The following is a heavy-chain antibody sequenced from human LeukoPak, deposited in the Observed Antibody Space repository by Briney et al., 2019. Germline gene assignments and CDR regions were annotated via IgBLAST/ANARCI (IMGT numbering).Heavy chain of an antibody. Sequence: SEALSLTCTVSGRSISSYYWSWLRQPPGKGLEWIGYIYYSGSTNYNPSLKSRVTISVDTSKNQFSLKLSSVTAADTAVYYCAREGSYGIDYWGQGTLVTVSS. CDR2: IYYSGST. D-gene: IGHD5-18*01. CDR3: AREGSYGIDY. CDR1: GRSISSYY. J-gene: IGHJ4*02. V-gene: IGHV4-59*01.